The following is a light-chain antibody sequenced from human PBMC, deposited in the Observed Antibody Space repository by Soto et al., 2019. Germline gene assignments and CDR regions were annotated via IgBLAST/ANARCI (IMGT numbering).Light chain of an antibody. V-gene: IGKV3-11*01. CDR1: QSVSSY. CDR3: QQRSNWPPIT. CDR2: DAS. J-gene: IGKJ5*01. Sequence: EIVLTQSPATLSLSPGERATLSCRASQSVSSYLAWYQQKPGQAPRLLIYDASNRATGIPARFSGSGSGTDLTLNISSLEPEDFAVYYCQQRSNWPPITFGQGTRLEIK.